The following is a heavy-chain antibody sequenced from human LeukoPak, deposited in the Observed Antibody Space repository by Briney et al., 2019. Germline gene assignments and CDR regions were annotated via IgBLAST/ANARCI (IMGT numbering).Heavy chain of an antibody. CDR2: IYTSGST. Sequence: PSQTLSLTCTVSGGSISSGSYYWSWIRQPAGKGLEWIGRIYTSGSTNYNPSLKSRVTISVDTSKNQFSLKLSSVTAADTAVYYCARDWWELSPPMYFQHWGQGTLVTVSS. V-gene: IGHV4-61*02. CDR1: GGSISSGSYY. D-gene: IGHD1-26*01. J-gene: IGHJ1*01. CDR3: ARDWWELSPPMYFQH.